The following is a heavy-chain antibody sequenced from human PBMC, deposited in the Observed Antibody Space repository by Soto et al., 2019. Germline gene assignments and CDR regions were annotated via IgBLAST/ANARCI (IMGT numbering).Heavy chain of an antibody. CDR2: IYYSGST. V-gene: IGHV4-39*01. CDR1: GGSISSSSYY. Sequence: LSLTCTVSGGSISSSSYYWGWIRQPPGKGLEWIGSIYYSGSTYYNPSLKSRVTISVDTSKNQFSLKLSSVTAADTAVYYCARHVKRHPYYFDYWGQGTLVTVSS. J-gene: IGHJ4*02. CDR3: ARHVKRHPYYFDY.